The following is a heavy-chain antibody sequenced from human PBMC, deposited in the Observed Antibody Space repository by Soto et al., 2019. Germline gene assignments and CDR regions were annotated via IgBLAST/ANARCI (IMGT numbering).Heavy chain of an antibody. CDR3: AKARTIFGVVIDY. D-gene: IGHD3-3*01. V-gene: IGHV3-30*18. CDR1: GFTFNSYG. CDR2: ISYDGSNK. J-gene: IGHJ4*02. Sequence: GSPRLPWATSGFTFNSYGMHRVRPAPGKGLEWVAVISYDGSNKYYADSVKGRFTISRDNSKNTLYLQMNSLRAEDTAVYYCAKARTIFGVVIDYWGQGTPVTVSS.